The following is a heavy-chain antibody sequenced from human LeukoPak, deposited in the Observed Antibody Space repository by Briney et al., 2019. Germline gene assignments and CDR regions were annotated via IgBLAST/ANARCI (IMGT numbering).Heavy chain of an antibody. D-gene: IGHD5-18*01. J-gene: IGHJ4*02. CDR3: ARRGYSYGYGFYFDY. V-gene: IGHV3-7*03. CDR1: GFTFSSYW. CDR2: IKQDGSEK. Sequence: GGSLRLSCAASGFTFSSYWMSWVRQAPGKGLEWVANIKQDGSEKYYVDSVKGRFTISRDNAKNSLYLQMNSLRAEDTAVYYCARRGYSYGYGFYFDYWGQGTLVTVSS.